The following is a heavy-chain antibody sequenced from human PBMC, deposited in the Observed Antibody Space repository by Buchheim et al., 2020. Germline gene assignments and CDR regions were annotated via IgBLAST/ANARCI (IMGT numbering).Heavy chain of an antibody. Sequence: EVQLLESGGGLVQPGGSLRLSCAASGFTFSSYAMSWVRQAPGKGLEWVSAISGSGGSTYYADSVKGRFTISRDNSKNTLYLQMNSLRAEDTAVYYCARDLLVRGGYYYYGMDVWGQGTT. J-gene: IGHJ6*02. CDR2: ISGSGGST. D-gene: IGHD3-10*01. CDR1: GFTFSSYA. V-gene: IGHV3-23*01. CDR3: ARDLLVRGGYYYYGMDV.